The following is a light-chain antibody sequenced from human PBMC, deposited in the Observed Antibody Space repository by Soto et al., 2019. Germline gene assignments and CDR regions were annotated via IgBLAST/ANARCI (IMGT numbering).Light chain of an antibody. CDR1: QRVSNNY. V-gene: IGKV3-20*01. J-gene: IGKJ1*01. CDR3: QQYGSSGT. Sequence: EIVLTQSPGTLSLSPGERATLSCRASQRVSNNYLAWYQQKPGQAPRLLIYGASHRATGIPDRFSGSGSGTDFTLTISRLEPEDFAVYYCQQYGSSGTFGQGTKVEIK. CDR2: GAS.